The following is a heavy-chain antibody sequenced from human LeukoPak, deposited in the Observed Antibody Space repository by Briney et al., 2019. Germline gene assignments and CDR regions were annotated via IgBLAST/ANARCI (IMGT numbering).Heavy chain of an antibody. D-gene: IGHD3-10*01. CDR1: GYTFTSYG. CDR2: ISAYNGNT. J-gene: IGHJ4*02. CDR3: ARVGYYYGSGSFDY. V-gene: IGHV1-18*01. Sequence: ASVKVSCKASGYTFTSYGISWVRQAPGQGLEWMGWISAYNGNTNYAQKLQGRVTMTTDTSTSTVYMELRSLRSDDTAVYYCARVGYYYGSGSFDYWGQGTLVTVSS.